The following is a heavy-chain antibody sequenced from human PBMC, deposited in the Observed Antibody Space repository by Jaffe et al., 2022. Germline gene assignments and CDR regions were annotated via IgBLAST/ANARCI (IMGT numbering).Heavy chain of an antibody. V-gene: IGHV4-39*01. J-gene: IGHJ4*02. CDR3: ARRGSGPRYQGYFDY. D-gene: IGHD3-10*01. CDR1: GGSISSSSYY. CDR2: IYYSGST. Sequence: QLQLQESGPGLVKPSETLSLTCTVSGGSISSSSYYWGWIRQPPGKGLEWIGSIYYSGSTYYNPSLKSRVTISVDTSKNQFSLKLSSVTAADTAVYYCARRGSGPRYQGYFDYWGQGTLVTVSS.